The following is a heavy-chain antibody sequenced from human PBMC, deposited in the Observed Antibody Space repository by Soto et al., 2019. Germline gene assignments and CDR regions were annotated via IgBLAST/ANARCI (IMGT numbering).Heavy chain of an antibody. J-gene: IGHJ5*02. D-gene: IGHD2-2*01. Sequence: QVQLVQSGAEVKKPGASVKVSCKASGYTFTSYDINWVRQATGQGLEWMGWMNPNSGHTNYAQKFQGRVTMTRDTSLSTAYMELTNLRSEDTAIYYCASDMSTTWGQGTLVTVSS. CDR1: GYTFTSYD. V-gene: IGHV1-8*01. CDR2: MNPNSGHT. CDR3: ASDMSTT.